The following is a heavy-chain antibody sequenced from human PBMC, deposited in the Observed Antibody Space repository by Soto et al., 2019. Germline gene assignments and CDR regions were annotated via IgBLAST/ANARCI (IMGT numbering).Heavy chain of an antibody. CDR1: GFSLSTSGVG. D-gene: IGHD3-22*01. Sequence: SGPTLVNPTQTLTLSCTFSGFSLSTSGVGVGWIRQPPGKALEWLALIYWDDDKRYSPSLKSRLTITKDTSKNQVVLTMTNMDPVDTATYYCAHSLIGYYYDSSGSNWFDPWGQGTLVTVSS. CDR3: AHSLIGYYYDSSGSNWFDP. CDR2: IYWDDDK. J-gene: IGHJ5*02. V-gene: IGHV2-5*02.